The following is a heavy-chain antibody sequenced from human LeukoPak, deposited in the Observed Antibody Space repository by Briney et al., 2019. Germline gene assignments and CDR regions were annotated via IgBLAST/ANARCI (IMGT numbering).Heavy chain of an antibody. J-gene: IGHJ4*02. CDR2: ISWNSGSI. V-gene: IGHV3-9*01. Sequence: GGSLRLSCAAAGFTFDDYAMHLVRHAPGKGLEWVSAISWNSGSIGYADSVKGRFTISRDNAKNSLYLQMNSLRAEDTALYYCAKDRFQPSGSKESTVVTLPDYWGQGTLVTVSS. D-gene: IGHD4-23*01. CDR1: GFTFDDYA. CDR3: AKDRFQPSGSKESTVVTLPDY.